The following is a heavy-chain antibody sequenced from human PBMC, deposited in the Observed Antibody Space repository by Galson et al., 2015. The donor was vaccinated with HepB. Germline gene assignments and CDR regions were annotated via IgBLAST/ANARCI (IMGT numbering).Heavy chain of an antibody. J-gene: IGHJ4*02. CDR2: ISGSGDAT. V-gene: IGHV3-23*01. CDR1: GFFFPNYA. D-gene: IGHD3-16*01. CDR3: AMRSFGYVWGYSGAFDY. Sequence: SLRLSCAASGFFFPNYALGWLRQAPGKGLEWVSVISGSGDATFSADSVKGRFTISRDNSKSTLYLQMNSLTAEDTAVYYCAMRSFGYVWGYSGAFDYWGQGTLVTVSS.